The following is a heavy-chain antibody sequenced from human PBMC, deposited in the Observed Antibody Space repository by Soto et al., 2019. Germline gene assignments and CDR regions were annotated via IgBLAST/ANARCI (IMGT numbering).Heavy chain of an antibody. Sequence: QVQLVQSGAEVKKPGASVKVSCKASGYTFTSYDINWVRQATGQGLEWMGRMNPNSGNTGYAQKFQGKVTMTRNTSISTAYMELSSLTSEDTAVYYCARAPGFLSRFSSDYWGQGTLVTVSS. D-gene: IGHD6-13*01. CDR1: GYTFTSYD. V-gene: IGHV1-8*01. CDR3: ARAPGFLSRFSSDY. CDR2: MNPNSGNT. J-gene: IGHJ4*02.